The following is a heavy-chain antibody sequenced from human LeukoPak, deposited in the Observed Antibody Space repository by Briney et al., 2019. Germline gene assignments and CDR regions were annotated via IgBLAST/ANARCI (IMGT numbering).Heavy chain of an antibody. CDR3: ARGRGLRSWFDP. V-gene: IGHV4-39*07. CDR1: GGSISSSSYY. Sequence: SETLSLTCTVSGGSISSSSYYWGWIRQPPGKGLEWIGSIYYSGSTYYNPSLKSRVTISVDTSKNQFSLKLSSVTAADTAVYYCARGRGLRSWFDPWGQGTLVTVSS. CDR2: IYYSGST. D-gene: IGHD4-17*01. J-gene: IGHJ5*02.